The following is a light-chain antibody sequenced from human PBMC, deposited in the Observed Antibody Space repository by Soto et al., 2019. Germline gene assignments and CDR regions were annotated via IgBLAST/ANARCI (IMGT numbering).Light chain of an antibody. CDR2: GAS. CDR1: QSVSSSY. J-gene: IGKJ1*01. Sequence: EIVLTQSPGTLSLSPGVRATLSCRASQSVSSSYLAWYQQKPGQAPRLLIYGASSRATGIPDRFSGSGSGTDFTLTISRLEPEDFAVYYCQQYGSSGTFGQGTKVDIK. V-gene: IGKV3-20*01. CDR3: QQYGSSGT.